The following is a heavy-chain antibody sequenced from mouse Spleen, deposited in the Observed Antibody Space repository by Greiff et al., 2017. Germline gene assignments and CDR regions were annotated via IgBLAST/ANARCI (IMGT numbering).Heavy chain of an antibody. J-gene: IGHJ2*01. CDR2: VDPENGDT. CDR1: GFNIKDYY. CDR3: NVWGSSPYYFDY. D-gene: IGHD1-1*01. V-gene: IGHV14-4*02. Sequence: VQLQQSGAELVRSGASVKLSCTASGFNIKDYYMHWVKQRPEQGLEWIGWVDPENGDTEYAPKFQGKATMTADTSSNTAYLQLSSLTSEDTAVYYCNVWGSSPYYFDYWGQGTTLTVSS.